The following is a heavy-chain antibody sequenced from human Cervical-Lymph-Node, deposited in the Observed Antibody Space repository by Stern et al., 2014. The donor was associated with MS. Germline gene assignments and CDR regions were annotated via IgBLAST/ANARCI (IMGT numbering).Heavy chain of an antibody. CDR2: IYSEGDT. Sequence: EVQLVQSGGTLIQPGGSLRLSCAASGFTVSNNYMSWVRQAPGKGLEWLSVIYSEGDTYYADSVRGRFTIARDSSNNTMYLQMNSLRGEDTAVYYCARVSTPQSFPPGDYGMDVWGQGTTVIVSS. CDR3: ARVSTPQSFPPGDYGMDV. D-gene: IGHD2-2*01. V-gene: IGHV3-53*01. J-gene: IGHJ6*02. CDR1: GFTVSNNY.